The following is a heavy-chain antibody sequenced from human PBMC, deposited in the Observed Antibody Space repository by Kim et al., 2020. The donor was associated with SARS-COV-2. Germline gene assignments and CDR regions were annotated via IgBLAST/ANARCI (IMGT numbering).Heavy chain of an antibody. D-gene: IGHD3-10*01. CDR3: AGFYGGGNHFDF. CDR2: NYYTGST. CDR1: DDSIRSSYYY. Sequence: SETLSLTCTVSDDSIRSSYYYWSWIRQSPGKGLVWNGYNYYTGSTNHNPTRKGPTSIALEKSKNQFSLQLTSVTAAATALCACAGFYGGGNHFDFWGQG. J-gene: IGHJ4*02. V-gene: IGHV4-30-4*01.